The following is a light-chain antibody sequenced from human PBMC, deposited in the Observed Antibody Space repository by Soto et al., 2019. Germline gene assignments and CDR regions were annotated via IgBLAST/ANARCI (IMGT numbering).Light chain of an antibody. CDR1: QSVSSSY. Sequence: EIVLPKSPGTLSLSPGERSTLSCMASQSVSSSYLVWYQQKPGQAPRLLIYGASSRATGIPDRFSASGSGTDFTLTISRLEPEDFAVYYCHQYGSSPTWTFGQGTKVDIK. J-gene: IGKJ1*01. CDR3: HQYGSSPTWT. V-gene: IGKV3-20*01. CDR2: GAS.